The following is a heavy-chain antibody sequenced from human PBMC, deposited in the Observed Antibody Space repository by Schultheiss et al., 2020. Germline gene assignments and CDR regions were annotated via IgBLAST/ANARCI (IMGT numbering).Heavy chain of an antibody. CDR3: ERGVVGATTRVCYYGMDV. CDR1: GFTFSNYA. D-gene: IGHD1-26*01. V-gene: IGHV3-23*01. Sequence: GGSLRLSCVASGFTFSNYAMSWVRQAPGKGLEWVSAMSGSGDMTYSADSVKDKCTISRDNSKYTLFLQMNSLRAEDTAMYYCERGVVGATTRVCYYGMDVWGQGATVTVS. J-gene: IGHJ6*02. CDR2: MSGSGDMT.